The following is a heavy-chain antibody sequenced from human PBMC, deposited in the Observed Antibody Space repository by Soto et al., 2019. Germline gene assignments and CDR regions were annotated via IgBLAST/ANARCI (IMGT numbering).Heavy chain of an antibody. D-gene: IGHD2-15*01. V-gene: IGHV3-9*01. J-gene: IGHJ4*02. CDR3: ARAPTGGTWPVYFDW. CDR2: INWNGNYI. CDR1: AFTVGDFA. Sequence: VQLVESGGGLVQPGRSLRLSCTASAFTVGDFAMHWVRQVPGKGLEWVSGINWNGNYIGYADSVKGRFTVSRDNAKNSLYLQMNSLRPEDTALYFCARAPTGGTWPVYFDWWGRGTLVTVSS.